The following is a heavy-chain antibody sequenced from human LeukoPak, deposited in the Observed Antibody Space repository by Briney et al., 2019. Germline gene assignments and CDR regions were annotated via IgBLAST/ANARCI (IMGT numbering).Heavy chain of an antibody. CDR2: IYYSGST. CDR3: ARAYYYDSTGYFGY. CDR1: GGSISSYY. V-gene: IGHV4-59*01. J-gene: IGHJ4*01. Sequence: KPSETLTLTCTVSGGSISSYYWSWIRQPPGKGLEWIGYIYYSGSTNYNPSLKSRVTISVDTSKNQFSLKLSSVTAADTAVYYCARAYYYDSTGYFGYWGQGTMATVSS. D-gene: IGHD3-22*01.